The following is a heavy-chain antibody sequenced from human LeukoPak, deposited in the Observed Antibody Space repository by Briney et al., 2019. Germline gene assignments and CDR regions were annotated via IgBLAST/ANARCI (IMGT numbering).Heavy chain of an antibody. D-gene: IGHD4-17*01. V-gene: IGHV1-58*01. Sequence: GTSVNVSCKASGFTFTSSAVQWVRQARGQRLEWIGWIVVGSGNTNYAQKFQERVTITRDMSTSTAYMELSSLRSEDTAVYYCAVSTVTNAPMPRNWYFDLWGRGTLVTVSS. CDR1: GFTFTSSA. CDR3: AVSTVTNAPMPRNWYFDL. J-gene: IGHJ2*01. CDR2: IVVGSGNT.